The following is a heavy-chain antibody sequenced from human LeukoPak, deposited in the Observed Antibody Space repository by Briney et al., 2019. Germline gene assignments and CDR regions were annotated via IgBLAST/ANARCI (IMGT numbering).Heavy chain of an antibody. CDR1: GFTFSNYW. J-gene: IGHJ5*02. D-gene: IGHD6-13*01. V-gene: IGHV3-7*01. CDR3: ASAVRQQQP. CDR2: IKQDGSER. Sequence: PGGSLRLSCAASGFTFSNYWMNWVRQALGKGLEWVANIKQDGSERYYVDSVKGRFTISRDNAKNSLFLQMNSLRVEDTAVYYCASAVRQQQPWGQGTRVTVSP.